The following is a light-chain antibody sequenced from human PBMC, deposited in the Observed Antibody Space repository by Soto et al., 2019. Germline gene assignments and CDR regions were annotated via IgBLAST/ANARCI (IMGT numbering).Light chain of an antibody. V-gene: IGKV3-11*01. J-gene: IGKJ4*01. CDR2: DAS. CDR3: QQRSNWPST. CDR1: QSVSSY. Sequence: EIVLTQSPATLYLSPGERATLSCRASQSVSSYLAWYQQKPGQAPRLLIYDASNRATGIPARFSGSGSGTDFTLTISSLEPEDFAFYYCQQRSNWPSTFGGGTKVEIK.